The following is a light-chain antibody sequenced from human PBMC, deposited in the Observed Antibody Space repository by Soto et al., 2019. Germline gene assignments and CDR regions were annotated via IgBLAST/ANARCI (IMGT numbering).Light chain of an antibody. CDR2: YDS. J-gene: IGLJ1*01. CDR3: QVWDSSTDHYV. V-gene: IGLV3-21*04. Sequence: SYELTQPASESVAPGKTARITCGGINIGSRSVHWFQQKPGQTPVLVIYYDSDRPSGIPERFSGSNSGNTATLTISRVEAGDEADYYCQVWDSSTDHYVFGTGTKVTVL. CDR1: NIGSRS.